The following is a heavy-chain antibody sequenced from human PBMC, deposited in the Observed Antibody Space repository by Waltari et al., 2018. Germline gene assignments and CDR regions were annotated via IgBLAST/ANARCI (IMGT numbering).Heavy chain of an antibody. Sequence: QVQLVQSGAEVTKPGASVKVSCKASGYNFFSYVISWVRQAPGQGREWMGAVMLYNGNTADGPTFQGRVTRRTDPATTTAYMEVRGLRSDDTAIYYCARDLRQLVRYSCMDVWGQGTTVTVSS. V-gene: IGHV1-18*01. CDR1: GYNFFSYV. CDR3: ARDLRQLVRYSCMDV. D-gene: IGHD6-6*01. J-gene: IGHJ6*02. CDR2: VMLYNGNT.